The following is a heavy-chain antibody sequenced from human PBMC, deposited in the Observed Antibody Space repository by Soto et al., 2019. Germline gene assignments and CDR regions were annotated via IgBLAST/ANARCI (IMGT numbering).Heavy chain of an antibody. CDR3: ARQHPLDSRVWYD. CDR1: GDSFTGFW. CDR2: IYPRDSDI. J-gene: IGHJ4*02. D-gene: IGHD6-19*01. V-gene: IGHV5-51*01. Sequence: GESLKISCKVFGDSFTGFWIGWVRQMPGKGLEWVASIYPRDSDIRYNPSFQGQVTISADRSTTTAYLQWSSLKASDTAIYYCARQHPLDSRVWYDWGQGTLVTVSS.